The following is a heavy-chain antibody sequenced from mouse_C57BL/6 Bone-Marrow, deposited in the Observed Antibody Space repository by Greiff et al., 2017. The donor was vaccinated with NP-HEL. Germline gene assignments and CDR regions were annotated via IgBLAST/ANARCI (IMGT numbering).Heavy chain of an antibody. CDR2: ISDGGSYT. J-gene: IGHJ3*01. Sequence: EVKLVESGGGLVKPGGSLKLSCAASGFTFSSYAMSWVRQTPEKRLEWVATISDGGSYTYYPDNVKGRFTITRDKAKNNRYLQMSHLKSEDTAVYYCARASRWLLRGFAYWGQGTLVTVSA. V-gene: IGHV5-4*03. CDR1: GFTFSSYA. CDR3: ARASRWLLRGFAY. D-gene: IGHD2-3*01.